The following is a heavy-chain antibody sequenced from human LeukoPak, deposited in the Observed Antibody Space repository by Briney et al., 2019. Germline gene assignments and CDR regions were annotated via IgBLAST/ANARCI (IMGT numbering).Heavy chain of an antibody. V-gene: IGHV3-74*01. J-gene: IGHJ4*02. CDR1: GFTFRSYW. CDR2: INGDGSST. Sequence: GGSLRLSCAASGFTFRSYWMHWVRHAPGKGLVWVSRINGDGSSTNYADSVKGRFTTSRDSAKNTLYLQMNSLRAEDTAVYYCARDPNVFEYWGQGTLVTV. D-gene: IGHD1-1*01. CDR3: ARDPNVFEY.